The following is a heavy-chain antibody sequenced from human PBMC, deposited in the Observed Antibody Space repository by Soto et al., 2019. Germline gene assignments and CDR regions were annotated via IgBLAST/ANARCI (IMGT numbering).Heavy chain of an antibody. Sequence: PGGSLRLSCAASGFTFSSYWMHWVRQAPGKGLVWVSRINSDGSSTSYADSVKGRFTISRDNAKNTLYLQMNSLRAEDTAVYYCARSGATSKRGYYYYGMDVWGQGTT. CDR3: ARSGATSKRGYYYYGMDV. J-gene: IGHJ6*02. CDR1: GFTFSSYW. CDR2: INSDGSST. D-gene: IGHD5-12*01. V-gene: IGHV3-74*01.